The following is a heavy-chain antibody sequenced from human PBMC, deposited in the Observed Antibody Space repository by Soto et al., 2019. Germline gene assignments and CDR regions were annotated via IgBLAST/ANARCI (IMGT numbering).Heavy chain of an antibody. Sequence: KTSETLSLTCTVSGGSISSYYWSWIRQPPGKGLEWIGYIYYSGSTNYNPSLKSRVTISVDTSKNQFSLKLSSVTAADTAVYYCARGSIGHSSSWRRIDYWGQGTLVTVSS. D-gene: IGHD6-13*01. V-gene: IGHV4-59*01. CDR3: ARGSIGHSSSWRRIDY. J-gene: IGHJ4*02. CDR2: IYYSGST. CDR1: GGSISSYY.